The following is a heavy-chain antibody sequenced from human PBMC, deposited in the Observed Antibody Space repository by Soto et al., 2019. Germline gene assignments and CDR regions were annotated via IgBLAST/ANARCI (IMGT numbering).Heavy chain of an antibody. V-gene: IGHV5-51*01. D-gene: IGHD2-2*01. CDR2: IYPGDSDT. CDR1: GYSVTSYW. CDR3: ARRGWGLGYCSSTSCPEDAFDI. J-gene: IGHJ3*02. Sequence: GESLKISCKGSGYSVTSYWIGWVRQMPGKGLEWMGIIYPGDSDTRYSPSFQGQVTISADKSISTAYLQWSSLKASDTAMYYCARRGWGLGYCSSTSCPEDAFDIWGQGPMVTVSS.